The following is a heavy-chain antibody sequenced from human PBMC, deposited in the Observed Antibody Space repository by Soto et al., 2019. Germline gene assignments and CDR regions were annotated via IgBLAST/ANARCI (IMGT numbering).Heavy chain of an antibody. D-gene: IGHD1-26*01. Sequence: QVQLVQSGAEVKKPGASVKVSCKASGYTFTSYDINWVRQATGQGLEWMRGRKPNSGNTGYAQKFHGRVTMTRNTSISPGYMELSSLRSEDTAVYDCAIIGRTVSDYYYMDVWGKGTTVTVSS. V-gene: IGHV1-8*01. CDR1: GYTFTSYD. CDR2: RKPNSGNT. CDR3: AIIGRTVSDYYYMDV. J-gene: IGHJ6*03.